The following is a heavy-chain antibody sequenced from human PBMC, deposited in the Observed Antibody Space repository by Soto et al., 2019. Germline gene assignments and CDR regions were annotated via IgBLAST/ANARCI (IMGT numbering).Heavy chain of an antibody. CDR1: GFTFNNYA. Sequence: EVQLLESGGGLIQPGGSLRLSCAASGFTFNNYAMSWVRQAPGKGLEWVSVISGSGDGTYYADSVKGRFTISRDNSKNTLYVHINSLNLEDTAVYYCAQDPGHSSFGRCSRVDYWGQGTLATVPP. V-gene: IGHV3-23*01. CDR3: AQDPGHSSFGRCSRVDY. CDR2: ISGSGDGT. J-gene: IGHJ4*02. D-gene: IGHD2-15*01.